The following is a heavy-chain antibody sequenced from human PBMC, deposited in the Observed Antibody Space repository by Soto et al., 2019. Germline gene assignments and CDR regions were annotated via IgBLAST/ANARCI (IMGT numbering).Heavy chain of an antibody. V-gene: IGHV3-23*01. J-gene: IGHJ6*02. CDR1: GFTFSSYA. Sequence: GGSLRLSFAASGFTFSSYAMNWVGQAPGKGLEWVSGISGLTSSTYYADSVKGRFTISRDNSKNTLFLYMINLRVEDTAVYYCAKDPLPFYGMDVWGQGTTVTVSS. CDR3: AKDPLPFYGMDV. CDR2: ISGLTSST.